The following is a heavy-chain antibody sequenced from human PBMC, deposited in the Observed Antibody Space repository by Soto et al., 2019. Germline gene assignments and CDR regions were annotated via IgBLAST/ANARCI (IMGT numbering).Heavy chain of an antibody. CDR1: GGSFSGYY. D-gene: IGHD2-8*02. CDR2: INHSGST. J-gene: IGHJ4*02. V-gene: IGHV4-34*01. CDR3: ARDKITGRFDY. Sequence: QVQLQQWGAGLLKPSETLSLTCAVSGGSFSGYYWTWIRQPPGTGLEWIGEINHSGSTNYNPSLKSRVTISVDTSKIQLSLKLTSVTAADTAVYYCARDKITGRFDYWGQGTVVTVSS.